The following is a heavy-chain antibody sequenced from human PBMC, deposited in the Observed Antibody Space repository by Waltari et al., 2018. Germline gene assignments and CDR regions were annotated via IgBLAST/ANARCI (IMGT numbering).Heavy chain of an antibody. CDR1: GYTFTGYY. CDR3: ARDVTGGGYDYYYGMDV. CDR2: SNTKRGGT. Sequence: QVQLVQSGAEVKKPGASVKVSCKASGYTFTGYYMHWVRQAPGQGLEWMDRSNTKRGGTNYAQKCQGRVTMTRDTSSSTAYMELSRLRSDDTAVYYCARDVTGGGYDYYYGMDVWGQGTTVTVSS. D-gene: IGHD3-10*01. V-gene: IGHV1-2*06. J-gene: IGHJ6*02.